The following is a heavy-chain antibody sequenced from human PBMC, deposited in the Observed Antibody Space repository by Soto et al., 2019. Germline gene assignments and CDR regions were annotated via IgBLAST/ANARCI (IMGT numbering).Heavy chain of an antibody. Sequence: GGSLRLSCAASGFTFSTYAMHWVRQAPGKGLEWVAVISYDGSNKHYADSVKGRFTISRDNSKNTVVLQMDSLRAEDTAIYYCAKDSNKYSSSLRGRYFDYWGQGTLVTVSS. V-gene: IGHV3-30*04. J-gene: IGHJ4*02. CDR1: GFTFSTYA. D-gene: IGHD3-22*01. CDR3: AKDSNKYSSSLRGRYFDY. CDR2: ISYDGSNK.